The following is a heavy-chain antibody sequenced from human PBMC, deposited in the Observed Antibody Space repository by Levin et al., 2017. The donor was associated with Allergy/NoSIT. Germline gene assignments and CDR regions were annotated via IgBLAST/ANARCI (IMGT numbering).Heavy chain of an antibody. CDR1: GFSLSTIGMS. D-gene: IGHD3-22*01. CDR3: ARIRDTHYYHSNVPFDY. J-gene: IGHJ4*02. CDR2: IDWDDYK. Sequence: SGPTLVKPTQTLTLTCTFSGFSLSTIGMSVSWIRQPPGKALEWLALIDWDDYKYYSTSLKTRLTISKDTSKNQVVLTMTNMDPVDTATYYCARIRDTHYYHSNVPFDYWGQGALVTVSS. V-gene: IGHV2-70*01.